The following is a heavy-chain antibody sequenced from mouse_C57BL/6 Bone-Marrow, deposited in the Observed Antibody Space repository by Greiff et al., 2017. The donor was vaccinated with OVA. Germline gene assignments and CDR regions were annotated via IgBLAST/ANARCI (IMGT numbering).Heavy chain of an antibody. CDR2: IYPRSGNT. V-gene: IGHV1-81*01. CDR1: GYTFTSYG. CDR3: ARWRYLLRPFAY. J-gene: IGHJ3*01. D-gene: IGHD2-1*01. Sequence: VQLQQSGAELARPGASVKLSCKASGYTFTSYGISWVKQRTGQGLEWIGEIYPRSGNTYYNEKFKGKATLTADKSSSTAYMELRSLTSEDSAVYFCARWRYLLRPFAYWGQGTLVTVSA.